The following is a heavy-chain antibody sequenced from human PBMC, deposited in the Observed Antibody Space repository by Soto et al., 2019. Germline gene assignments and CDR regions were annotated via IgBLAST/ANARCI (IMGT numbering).Heavy chain of an antibody. CDR2: IIPRFGTA. D-gene: IGHD2-15*01. Sequence: QVQLVQYGAEVKKPGSSVKVSCKASGGTFSSYAISWVRQAPGQGLEWMGGIIPRFGTANYAQKFQCRVTITADESTSTAYMELSSLRSEDTSLYYCARGRVVVVAATRAYYGMDVWGQWTTVTVSS. CDR3: ARGRVVVVAATRAYYGMDV. J-gene: IGHJ6*02. CDR1: GGTFSSYA. V-gene: IGHV1-69*01.